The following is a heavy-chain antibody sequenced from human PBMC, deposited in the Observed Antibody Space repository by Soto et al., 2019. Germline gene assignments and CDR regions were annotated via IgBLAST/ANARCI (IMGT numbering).Heavy chain of an antibody. CDR3: AREWGLLPYYVMNV. CDR2: ISYTGRT. D-gene: IGHD7-27*01. CDR1: GDSVTSGSYY. Sequence: SETLSLTCIVSGDSVTSGSYYWTWLRQPPGKGLEWIGYISYTGRTKYNPSLQSRVTISVDTSKNDFSLILSSVTSADTAVYFCAREWGLLPYYVMNVWGQGTAVTVSS. J-gene: IGHJ6*02. V-gene: IGHV4-61*03.